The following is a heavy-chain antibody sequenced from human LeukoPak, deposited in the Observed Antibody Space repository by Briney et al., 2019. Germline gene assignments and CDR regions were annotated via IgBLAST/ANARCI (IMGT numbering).Heavy chain of an antibody. CDR1: GFTFSSYS. CDR2: ISSSSSYI. J-gene: IGHJ4*02. D-gene: IGHD3-16*02. Sequence: PGGSLRLSCAASGFTFSSYSMNWVRQAPGKELEWVSSISSSSSYIYYADSVKGRFTISRDNAKNSLYLQMNSLRAEDTAVYYCARNVWGSYPYYFDYWGQGTLVTVSS. CDR3: ARNVWGSYPYYFDY. V-gene: IGHV3-21*01.